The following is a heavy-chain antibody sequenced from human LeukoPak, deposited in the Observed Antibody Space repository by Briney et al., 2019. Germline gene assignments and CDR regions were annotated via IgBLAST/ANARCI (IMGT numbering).Heavy chain of an antibody. Sequence: GAXVKVSCKASGYTFTSYGISWVRQAHGQGLEWMGWISIYNCNIHYAQTLQGRVTMTTDTFTTTAYLELRSLTSDDTAIYYCARDAPSVAVAGGPDYWGQGTLVSVSS. D-gene: IGHD6-19*01. CDR1: GYTFTSYG. CDR2: ISIYNCNI. CDR3: ARDAPSVAVAGGPDY. V-gene: IGHV1-18*01. J-gene: IGHJ4*02.